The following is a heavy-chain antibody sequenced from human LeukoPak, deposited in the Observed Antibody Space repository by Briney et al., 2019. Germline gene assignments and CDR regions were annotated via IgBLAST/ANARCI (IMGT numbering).Heavy chain of an antibody. J-gene: IGHJ4*02. CDR2: ISGNSDTI. D-gene: IGHD4-17*01. Sequence: PGGSLRLSCAPSGFTFSIYSMNWVRQAPRKGLEWVSYISGNSDTIYYADSVKGRFTISRDNAKNSLYLQMNSLRAEDTAVYYCARDSYGDYYFDYWGQGTLVTVSS. CDR1: GFTFSIYS. V-gene: IGHV3-48*01. CDR3: ARDSYGDYYFDY.